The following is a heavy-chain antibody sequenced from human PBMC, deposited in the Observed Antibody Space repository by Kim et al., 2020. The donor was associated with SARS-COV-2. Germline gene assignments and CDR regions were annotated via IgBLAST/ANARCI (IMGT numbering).Heavy chain of an antibody. CDR3: ARDVPVQL. CDR1: GGSFSGYY. J-gene: IGHJ4*02. Sequence: SETLSLTCAVYGGSFSGYYWSWIRQPPGKGLEWIGEINHSGSTNYNPSLKSRVTISVDTSKNQFSLKLSSVTAADTAVYYCARDVPVQLWGQGTLVTVSS. D-gene: IGHD5-18*01. CDR2: INHSGST. V-gene: IGHV4-34*01.